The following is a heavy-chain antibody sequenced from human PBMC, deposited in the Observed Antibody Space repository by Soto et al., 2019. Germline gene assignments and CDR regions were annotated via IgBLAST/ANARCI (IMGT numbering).Heavy chain of an antibody. Sequence: QVQLVQSGAEVKKPGASVKVSCKASGYTFTSYAMHWVRQAPGQRLEWMGWINAGNGNTKYSQKFQGRVSITRETSASTAYMELSSLRFEETAVYYCARSRHDSSGYYYGYWGQGTLVTVSS. V-gene: IGHV1-3*01. CDR1: GYTFTSYA. CDR3: ARSRHDSSGYYYGY. CDR2: INAGNGNT. J-gene: IGHJ4*02. D-gene: IGHD3-22*01.